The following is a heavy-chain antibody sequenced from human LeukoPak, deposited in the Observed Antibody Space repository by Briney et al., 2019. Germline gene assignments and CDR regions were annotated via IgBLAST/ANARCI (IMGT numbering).Heavy chain of an antibody. V-gene: IGHV3-66*04. J-gene: IGHJ4*02. CDR2: IYSGGST. D-gene: IGHD3-3*01. CDR1: GFTVGSNY. CDR3: ARLPNFWSGYHQTDADY. Sequence: GGSLRLSCAASGFTVGSNYMSWVRQAPGKGLEWVSVIYSGGSTYYADSVKGRFTISRDNSKNTLYLQMNSLRAEDTAVYYCARLPNFWSGYHQTDADYWGQGTLVTVSS.